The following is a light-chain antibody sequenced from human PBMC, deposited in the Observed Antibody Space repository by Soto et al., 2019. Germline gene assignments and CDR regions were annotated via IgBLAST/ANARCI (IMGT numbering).Light chain of an antibody. V-gene: IGLV1-47*01. J-gene: IGLJ2*01. CDR3: AAWDDSLSGVV. CDR2: RNN. CDR1: SSNIGSNY. Sequence: QSVLTQPPSASGTPGQRVTISCSGSSSNIGSNYVYWYQQLPGTAPKLLIYRNNQRPSGVPDRFSGSKSGTSASLAISGLRSEDXADYYCAAWDDSLSGVVFGGGTKLTV.